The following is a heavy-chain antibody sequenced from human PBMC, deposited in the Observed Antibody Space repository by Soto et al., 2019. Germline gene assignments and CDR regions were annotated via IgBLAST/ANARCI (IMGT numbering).Heavy chain of an antibody. D-gene: IGHD1-26*01. CDR3: ARERSWWEPPIYYYYGMDV. Sequence: ASVKVSCKASGNTVPNYAIHWVRQAPGQRLEWMGWINPNSGGTNYAQKFQGWVTMTRDTSISTAYMELSRLRSDDTAVYYCARERSWWEPPIYYYYGMDVWGQGTTVTVS. V-gene: IGHV1-2*04. CDR1: GNTVPNYA. J-gene: IGHJ6*02. CDR2: INPNSGGT.